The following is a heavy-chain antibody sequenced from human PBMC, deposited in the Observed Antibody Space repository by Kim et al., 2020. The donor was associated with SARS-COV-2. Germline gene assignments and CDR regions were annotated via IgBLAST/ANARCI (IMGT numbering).Heavy chain of an antibody. CDR1: GFTFSTYT. CDR3: ARGVTTVFDY. V-gene: IGHV3-48*02. J-gene: IGHJ4*02. D-gene: IGHD4-17*01. CDR2: ITTSSSPI. Sequence: GGSLRLSCAASGFTFSTYTMTWVRQAPGKGLEWVSYITTSSSPIFYADSVKGRFTISRDNAKNSLYLQMNSLRDEDTAVYYCARGVTTVFDYWGQGTLVTVSS.